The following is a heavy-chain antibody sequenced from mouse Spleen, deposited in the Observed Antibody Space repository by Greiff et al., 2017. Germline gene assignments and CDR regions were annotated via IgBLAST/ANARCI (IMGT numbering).Heavy chain of an antibody. CDR2: IYPSDSET. CDR1: GYTFTSYW. J-gene: IGHJ2*01. CDR3: ARGSYGNFPDY. Sequence: VQLQQPGAELVRPGSSVKLSCKASGYTFTSYWMDWVKQRPGQGLEWIGNIYPSDSETHYNQKFKDKATLTVDKSSSTAYMQLSSLTSEDSAVYYCARGSYGNFPDYWGQGTTLTVSS. V-gene: IGHV1-61*01. D-gene: IGHD2-1*01.